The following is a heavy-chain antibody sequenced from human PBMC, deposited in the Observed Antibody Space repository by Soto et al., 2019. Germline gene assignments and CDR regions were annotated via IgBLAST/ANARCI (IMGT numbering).Heavy chain of an antibody. D-gene: IGHD3-10*01. J-gene: IGHJ4*02. CDR2: IKSKTDGGTT. Sequence: EVQLVESGGGLVKPGGSLRLSCAASGFTFSNAWMNWVRQAPGKGLEWVGRIKSKTDGGTTDYAAPVKGRFTISRDDSKHTLYLQMNSLKTEDTAVYYCTTDMWFGGFSLDYWGQGTLVTVSS. CDR1: GFTFSNAW. V-gene: IGHV3-15*07. CDR3: TTDMWFGGFSLDY.